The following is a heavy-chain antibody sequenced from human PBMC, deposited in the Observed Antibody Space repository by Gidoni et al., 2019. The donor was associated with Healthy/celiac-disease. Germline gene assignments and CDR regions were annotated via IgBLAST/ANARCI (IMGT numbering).Heavy chain of an antibody. D-gene: IGHD5-12*01. V-gene: IGHV3-30*18. CDR1: GFTFSSYG. J-gene: IGHJ4*02. CDR3: AKDGYNSASLDY. CDR2: ISYDGSNK. Sequence: QVQLVESGGGVVQPGRSLRLSCAASGFTFSSYGMHWVRQAPGKGLEWVAVISYDGSNKYYADSVKGRFTISRDNSKNTLYLQMNSLRAEDTAVYYCAKDGYNSASLDYWGQGTLVTVSS.